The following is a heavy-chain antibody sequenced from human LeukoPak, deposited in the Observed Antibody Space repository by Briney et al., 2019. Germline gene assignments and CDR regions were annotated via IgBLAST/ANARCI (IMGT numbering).Heavy chain of an antibody. CDR2: IYSGGST. J-gene: IGHJ4*02. Sequence: GGSLRLSCAASGFTFSTYWMHWVRQAPGKGLVWVSVIYSGGSTYYADSVKGRFTISRDNSKNTLYLQMNSLRAEDTAVYYCARDYRSSADLLWFDYWGQGTLVTVSS. D-gene: IGHD2/OR15-2a*01. CDR1: GFTFSTYW. V-gene: IGHV3-66*01. CDR3: ARDYRSSADLLWFDY.